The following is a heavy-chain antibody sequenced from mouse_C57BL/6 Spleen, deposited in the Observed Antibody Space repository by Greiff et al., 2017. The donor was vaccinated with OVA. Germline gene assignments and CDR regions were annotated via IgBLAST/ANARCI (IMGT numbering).Heavy chain of an antibody. V-gene: IGHV1-69*01. CDR3: ARSRGSSYDWYFDV. D-gene: IGHD1-1*01. J-gene: IGHJ1*03. CDR1: GYTFTSYW. Sequence: VQLQQPGAELVMPGASVKLSCKASGYTFTSYWMHWVKQRPGQGLEWIGEIDPSDSYTNYNQKFKGKSTLTVDKSSSTAYMQLSSLTSEDSAVYYCARSRGSSYDWYFDVWGTGTTVTVSS. CDR2: IDPSDSYT.